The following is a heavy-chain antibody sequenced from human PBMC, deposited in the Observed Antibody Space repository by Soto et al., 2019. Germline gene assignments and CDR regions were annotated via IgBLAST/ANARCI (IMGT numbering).Heavy chain of an antibody. V-gene: IGHV4-59*12. CDR2: IYYSGST. J-gene: IGHJ3*02. CDR3: ERDQRSYYDYPWGRYRYRAFDI. D-gene: IGHD3-16*02. CDR1: GGSISSDY. Sequence: AETLSLTCTASGGSISSDYWSWIRQPPGKGLEWIGYIYYSGSTNYNHSLKTRNTISVATTKNQFTLKHIHVNTAKTAESDWERDQRSYYDYPWGRYRYRAFDIWGQGTMVTVSS.